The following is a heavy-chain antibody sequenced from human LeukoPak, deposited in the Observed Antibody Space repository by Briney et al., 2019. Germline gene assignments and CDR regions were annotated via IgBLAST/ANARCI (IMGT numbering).Heavy chain of an antibody. CDR1: GYTFTGCY. D-gene: IGHD6-6*01. CDR2: INPNSGGT. V-gene: IGHV1-2*06. J-gene: IGHJ4*02. CDR3: ARAARSRFLFDY. Sequence: ASVKVSCKASGYTFTGCYMHWVRQAPGQGLEWMGRINPNSGGTNYAQKFQGRVTMTRDTSISTAYMELSRLRSDDTAVYYCARAARSRFLFDYWGQGTLVTVSS.